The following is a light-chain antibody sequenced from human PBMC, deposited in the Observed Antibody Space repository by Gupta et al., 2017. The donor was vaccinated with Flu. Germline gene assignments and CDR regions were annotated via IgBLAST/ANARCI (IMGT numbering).Light chain of an antibody. CDR3: QQDGSTPWT. V-gene: IGKV4-1*01. J-gene: IGKJ1*01. CDR1: QSVLYSSNNKNY. CDR2: WAS. Sequence: DIVMTQSPDSLAVSLGERATINCKSSQSVLYSSNNKNYLAWYQQKPGQPPKLLIYWASTRESGVPDRFSGSGSGTDFTLTISSLQAEDMAVYYCQQDGSTPWTFGQGTKVEIK.